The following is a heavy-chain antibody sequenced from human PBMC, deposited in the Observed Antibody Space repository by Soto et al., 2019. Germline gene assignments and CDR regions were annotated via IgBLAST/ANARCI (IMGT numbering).Heavy chain of an antibody. J-gene: IGHJ4*02. CDR2: INTDGSYT. CDR3: ARGGCTKTSCYILDF. CDR1: GLRFSSYW. V-gene: IGHV3-74*01. D-gene: IGHD2-2*02. Sequence: EVQLVESGGGLVQPGGSLRLSCAASGLRFSSYWMHWVRQVPGKGLVWVSHINTDGSYTTYADFAKGRFTVSRDNAKNTLHLQMNSLRAEDTAVYYCARGGCTKTSCYILDFWGQGTFITVSS.